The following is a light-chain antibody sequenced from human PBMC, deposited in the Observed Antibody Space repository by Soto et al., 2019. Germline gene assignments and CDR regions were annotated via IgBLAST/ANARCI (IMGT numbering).Light chain of an antibody. CDR1: QTVSSTY. CDR2: GAS. Sequence: ENVLTQSPGTLSLSPGERATLSCRASQTVSSTYLAWYQQKPGQAHRLLIYGASSRATGIQDRFSGTVFGTDFTLTIRRLEPEDFAVYYCKQYGSSPITFGQGTRLEIK. J-gene: IGKJ5*01. CDR3: KQYGSSPIT. V-gene: IGKV3-20*01.